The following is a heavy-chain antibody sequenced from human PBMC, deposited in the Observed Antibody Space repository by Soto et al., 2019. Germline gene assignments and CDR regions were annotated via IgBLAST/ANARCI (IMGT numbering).Heavy chain of an antibody. CDR3: ARDFNKDFDY. Sequence: ASVKVSCKASGYTFTSYYMHWVRQAPGQGLEWMGRIKPNDGNTNYAQKLQGRVTMTTDTSTSTAYMELRSLRSDDTAVYYCARDFNKDFDYWGQGTLVTVSS. V-gene: IGHV1-18*04. CDR2: IKPNDGNT. J-gene: IGHJ4*02. CDR1: GYTFTSYY.